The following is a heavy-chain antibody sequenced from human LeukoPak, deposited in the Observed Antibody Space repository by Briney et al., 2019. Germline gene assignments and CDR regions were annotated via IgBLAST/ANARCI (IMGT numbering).Heavy chain of an antibody. J-gene: IGHJ5*02. CDR2: MNPNSGNT. D-gene: IGHD2-2*01. V-gene: IGHV1-8*01. CDR3: ARELGYCSSTSYSNWFDP. Sequence: ASVKVSCKASGYTFTSYDINWVRQATGQGLEWMGWMNPNSGNTGYAQKFQGRVTMTRNTSISTAYMELSSLRSEDTAVYYCARELGYCSSTSYSNWFDPWGQGTLVTVSS. CDR1: GYTFTSYD.